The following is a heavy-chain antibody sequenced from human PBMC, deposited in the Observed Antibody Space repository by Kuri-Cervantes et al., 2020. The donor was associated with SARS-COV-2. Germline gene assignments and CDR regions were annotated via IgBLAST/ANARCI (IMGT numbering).Heavy chain of an antibody. V-gene: IGHV2-70*11. J-gene: IGHJ3*02. CDR2: IDWDDDK. CDR1: GFSLNTNGMC. Sequence: SGPTLVKPTQTLTLTCTFSGFSLNTNGMCVSWIRQPPGKALEWLARIDWDDDKYYNTFLQTRLSIAKDTSKNQVVLTMTNMDPVDTATYYCARTYPGTGTFDIWGQGTMVTVSS. D-gene: IGHD1-14*01. CDR3: ARTYPGTGTFDI.